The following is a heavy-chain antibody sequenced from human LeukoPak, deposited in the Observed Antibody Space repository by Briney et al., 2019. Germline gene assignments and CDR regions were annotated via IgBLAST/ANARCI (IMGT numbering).Heavy chain of an antibody. CDR1: GFTFSSYE. CDR2: ISSSGSTI. J-gene: IGHJ4*02. V-gene: IGHV3-48*03. CDR3: AKGSEPGHF. D-gene: IGHD3-3*02. Sequence: GGSLRLSCAASGFTFSSYEMNWVRQAPGKGLEGVSYISSSGSTIYYADSVKGRFTISRDNAKNSLYLQMNSLRAEDTAVYYCAKGSEPGHFGGQGTLVTVSS.